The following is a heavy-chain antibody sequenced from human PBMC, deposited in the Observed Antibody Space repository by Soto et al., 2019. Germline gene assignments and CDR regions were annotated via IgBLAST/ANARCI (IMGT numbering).Heavy chain of an antibody. Sequence: SETLSLTCTVSGGSISSYYWSWIRQPPGKGLEWIGYIYYSGSTNYNPSLKSRVTISVDTSKDQFSLKLSSVTAADTAVYYCARARYCSGGSCHRNYYYGMDVWGQGTTVTVSS. CDR3: ARARYCSGGSCHRNYYYGMDV. D-gene: IGHD2-15*01. J-gene: IGHJ6*02. V-gene: IGHV4-59*01. CDR2: IYYSGST. CDR1: GGSISSYY.